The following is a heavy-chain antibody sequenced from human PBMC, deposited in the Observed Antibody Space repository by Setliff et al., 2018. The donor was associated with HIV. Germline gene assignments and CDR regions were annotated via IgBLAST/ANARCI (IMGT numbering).Heavy chain of an antibody. CDR2: INYRGNT. CDR1: GGSFSDYY. CDR3: ASLDGSESPYIYYYYMDV. Sequence: SETLSLTCAVYGGSFSDYYWIWIRQPPGKGLEWIGSINYRGNTYYNPSLKSRAAISVDTSKNQISLKLSSVTAADTAVYYCASLDGSESPYIYYYYMDVWGEGTAVTVSS. V-gene: IGHV4-34*01. J-gene: IGHJ6*03. D-gene: IGHD3-10*01.